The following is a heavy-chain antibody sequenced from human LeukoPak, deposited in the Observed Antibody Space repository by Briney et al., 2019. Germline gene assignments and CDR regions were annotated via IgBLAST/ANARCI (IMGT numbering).Heavy chain of an antibody. D-gene: IGHD2-15*01. CDR2: MYPGDSDT. CDR1: GYSFTSYW. Sequence: GESLKISCKTSGYSFTSYWIGWVRQMPGKGLEWMGIMYPGDSDTRYSPSFQGQVTISADKSISTAYLQWSSLKASDTAMYYCARQVHCSGGRCSGGWFDPWGQGTLVTVSS. J-gene: IGHJ5*02. CDR3: ARQVHCSGGRCSGGWFDP. V-gene: IGHV5-51*01.